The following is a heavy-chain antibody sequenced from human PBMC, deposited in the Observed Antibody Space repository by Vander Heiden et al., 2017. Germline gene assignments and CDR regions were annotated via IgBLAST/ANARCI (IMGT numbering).Heavy chain of an antibody. CDR3: ARMSVTPVPTPWGYYYGMDV. CDR2: IFSNDER. J-gene: IGHJ6*02. CDR1: GFSLSSAEMG. D-gene: IGHD4-17*01. Sequence: QVTLKESGPVPVKPTETLTLTCTVSGFSLSSAEMGVSWIRQPPGKALEWLAHIFSNDERSYSTSLKSRLTISKDTSKSQVVLTMTNMDPVDTGTYYCARMSVTPVPTPWGYYYGMDVWGQGTTVTVSS. V-gene: IGHV2-26*01.